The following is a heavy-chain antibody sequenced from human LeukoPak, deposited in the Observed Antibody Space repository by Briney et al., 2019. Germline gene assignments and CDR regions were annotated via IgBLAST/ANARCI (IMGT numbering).Heavy chain of an antibody. CDR2: IRYDGSNK. D-gene: IGHD3-10*01. V-gene: IGHV3-30*02. CDR1: GFTFSSYG. Sequence: GGSLRLSCAASGFTFSSYGVHWVRQAPGKGLEGVAFIRYDGSNKYYADSVKGRFTISRDNSKNTLYLQMNSLRAEDTAVYYCAKDHRLLWFGELRDYNWFDPWGQGTLDTVSS. CDR3: AKDHRLLWFGELRDYNWFDP. J-gene: IGHJ5*02.